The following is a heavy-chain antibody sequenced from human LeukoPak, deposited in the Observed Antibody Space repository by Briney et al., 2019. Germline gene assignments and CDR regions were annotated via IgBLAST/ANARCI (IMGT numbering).Heavy chain of an antibody. CDR2: IYNSGST. CDR3: ARQTFGVLYFDS. D-gene: IGHD3-10*01. CDR1: GGSISRGSYY. V-gene: IGHV4-61*02. J-gene: IGHJ4*02. Sequence: SETLSLTCIVPGGSISRGSYYWSWLRQPAGMGLEWMGRIYNSGSTNYNPSLKSRVTISTDMSKNQISLKLSSVTAADTAVYYCARQTFGVLYFDSWGQGTLVIVSS.